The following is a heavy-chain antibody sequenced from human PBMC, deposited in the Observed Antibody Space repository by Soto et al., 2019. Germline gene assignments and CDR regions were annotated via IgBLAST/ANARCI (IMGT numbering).Heavy chain of an antibody. CDR1: GGSFSGYY. V-gene: IGHV4-34*01. CDR3: ARGLLVWFGELSRRGGYCYFTGV. J-gene: IGHJ6*03. CDR2: INDSGST. D-gene: IGHD3-10*01. Sequence: QVQLQQWGAGLLKPSETLSLTCAVYGGSFSGYYWSWIRQTPGKGLEWIGEINDSGSTNHNPSLTSRVAILVHLPKNRFSLKLCAVTAADTAVYCCARGLLVWFGELSRRGGYCYFTGVWGKGTTVTVSS.